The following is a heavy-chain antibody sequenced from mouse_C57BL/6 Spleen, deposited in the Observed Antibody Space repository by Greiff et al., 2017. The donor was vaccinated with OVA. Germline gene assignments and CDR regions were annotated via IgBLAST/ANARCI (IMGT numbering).Heavy chain of an antibody. CDR3: ARDYYGSSYYFDY. D-gene: IGHD1-1*01. CDR2: INPGSGGT. J-gene: IGHJ2*01. Sequence: QVQLQQPGAELVRPGTSVKVSCKASGYAFTNYLIEWVKQRPGQGLEWIGVINPGSGGTNYNEKFKGKATLTADKSSSTAYMQLSSLTSEDSAVYFCARDYYGSSYYFDYWGQGTTLTVSS. CDR1: GYAFTNYL. V-gene: IGHV1-54*01.